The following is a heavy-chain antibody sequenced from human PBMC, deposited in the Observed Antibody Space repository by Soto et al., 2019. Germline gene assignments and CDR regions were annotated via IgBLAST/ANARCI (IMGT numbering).Heavy chain of an antibody. CDR1: GDSISSGYY. CDR2: SYHRGGT. J-gene: IGHJ6*02. D-gene: IGHD1-26*01. CDR3: ARGPRSNMDA. Sequence: SETLSLTCAVSGDSISSGYYWGWFRQPPGKGLEWIGDSYHRGGTYYSPSLKSRVTISIDTSTDQFSLEVTSVTAADTAVYYCARGPRSNMDAWGQGTSVTAP. V-gene: IGHV4-38-2*01.